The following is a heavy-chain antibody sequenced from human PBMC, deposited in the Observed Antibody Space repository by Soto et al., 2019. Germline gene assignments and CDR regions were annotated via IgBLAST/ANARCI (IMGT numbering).Heavy chain of an antibody. CDR3: AARPPHCGGDCYHFDY. V-gene: IGHV4-31*03. D-gene: IGHD2-21*02. CDR1: GGSVIRGAYY. J-gene: IGHJ4*02. Sequence: QVQLQESGPGLVKPSQTLSLTCTVSGGSVIRGAYYWSWIRQHPGKGLEWIGYIYYSGSTYYNPSLKSRVTISVDTSKNQFSLNLNSVTAADTAVYYCAARPPHCGGDCYHFDYWGPGTLVTVSS. CDR2: IYYSGST.